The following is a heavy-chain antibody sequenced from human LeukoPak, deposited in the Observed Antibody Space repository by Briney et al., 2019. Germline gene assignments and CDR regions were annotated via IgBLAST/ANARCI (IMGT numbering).Heavy chain of an antibody. J-gene: IGHJ4*02. Sequence: GGSLRLSCAASGFTFSSYAMSWVRQAPGKGLEWVSAISGSGGSTYYADSVKGRFTISRDNSENTLYLQMNSLRAEDTAVYYCAKHDSSGYYWAYWGQGTLVTVSS. V-gene: IGHV3-23*01. D-gene: IGHD3-22*01. CDR1: GFTFSSYA. CDR2: ISGSGGST. CDR3: AKHDSSGYYWAY.